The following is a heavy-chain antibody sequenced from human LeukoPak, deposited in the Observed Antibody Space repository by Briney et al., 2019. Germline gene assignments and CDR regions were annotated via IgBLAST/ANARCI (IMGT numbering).Heavy chain of an antibody. CDR3: ARDSIVRGNIGNDMDV. Sequence: NPGGSLRLTCAASGFTFSDYYMSWIRQAPGKGLEWVSYISHSGRTMYYADSVKGRFTISRDNAKNSLYLQMNSLRAGDTAAYYCARDSIVRGNIGNDMDVWGKGTTVTVSS. CDR1: GFTFSDYY. V-gene: IGHV3-11*01. J-gene: IGHJ6*03. CDR2: ISHSGRTM. D-gene: IGHD2-8*01.